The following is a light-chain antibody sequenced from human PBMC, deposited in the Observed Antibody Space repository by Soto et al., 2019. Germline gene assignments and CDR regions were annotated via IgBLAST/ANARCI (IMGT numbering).Light chain of an antibody. CDR2: QDS. CDR1: KLGDKY. V-gene: IGLV3-1*01. Sequence: VLTQPPSVSVSPGQTASITCSGDKLGDKYACWYQQKPGQSPVLVIYQDSKRPSGIPERFSGSNSGNTATLTISGTQAMDEADYYCQAWDSSTVVFGGGTKVTVL. CDR3: QAWDSSTVV. J-gene: IGLJ2*01.